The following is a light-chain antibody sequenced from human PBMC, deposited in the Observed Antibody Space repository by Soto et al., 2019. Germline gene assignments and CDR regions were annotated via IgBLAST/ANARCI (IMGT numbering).Light chain of an antibody. CDR3: SSYTSSSTLL. V-gene: IGLV2-14*03. J-gene: IGLJ2*01. CDR2: DVS. CDR1: SSDVGGYKY. Sequence: QSALTQPASVSGSPGQSVTISCTGTSSDVGGYKYVSWYQHHPGKAPKLMIFDVSNRPSGVSNRFSGSKSGNTASLTISGLQAEDEADYYCSSYTSSSTLLFGGGTKVTVL.